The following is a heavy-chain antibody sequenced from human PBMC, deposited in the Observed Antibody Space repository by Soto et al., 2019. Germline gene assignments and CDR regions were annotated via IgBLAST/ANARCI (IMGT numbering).Heavy chain of an antibody. CDR1: GGTFSSYA. J-gene: IGHJ4*02. Sequence: ASVKVSCKASGGTFSSYAISWVRQAPGQGLEWMGGIIPIFGTANYAQKFQGRVTITADESTSTAYMELSSLRSEDTTVYYCASSSYYGDYAYFDYWGQGTLVTVSS. CDR2: IIPIFGTA. D-gene: IGHD4-17*01. V-gene: IGHV1-69*13. CDR3: ASSSYYGDYAYFDY.